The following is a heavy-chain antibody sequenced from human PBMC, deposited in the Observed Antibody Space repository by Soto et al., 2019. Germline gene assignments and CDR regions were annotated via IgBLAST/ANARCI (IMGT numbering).Heavy chain of an antibody. J-gene: IGHJ4*02. CDR1: GFIFDDYA. D-gene: IGHD3-10*01. CDR2: ISWNSGSI. V-gene: IGHV3-9*01. Sequence: EVQLVESGGGLVQPGRSLRLSCAASGFIFDDYAMHWVRQAPGKGLEWVSGISWNSGSIGYADSVKGRFTISRDNAKNSLYLQMNSLRAEDTALYYCAKELTTRYYYGSGSYFGYRGQGTLVTVSS. CDR3: AKELTTRYYYGSGSYFGY.